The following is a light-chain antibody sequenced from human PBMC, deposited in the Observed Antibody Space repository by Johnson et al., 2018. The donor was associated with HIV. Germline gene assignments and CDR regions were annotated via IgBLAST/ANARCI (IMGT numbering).Light chain of an antibody. J-gene: IGLJ1*01. Sequence: QSVLTQPPSVSAAPGQKVTISCSGSSSNIGNNYVSWYQQLPGTAPKLLIYENNKRPSGIPDRFSGSKSGTSATLAITGLQTGDEADYYCGTWDSSLSVYVFATGTKVTVL. CDR3: GTWDSSLSVYV. CDR2: ENN. V-gene: IGLV1-51*02. CDR1: SSNIGNNY.